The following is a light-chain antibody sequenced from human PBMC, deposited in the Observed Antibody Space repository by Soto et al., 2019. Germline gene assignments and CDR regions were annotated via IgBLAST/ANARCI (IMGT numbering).Light chain of an antibody. V-gene: IGLV2-23*02. CDR2: DVT. CDR1: SSDVGSNNL. Sequence: QSALTQPASVSGSPGQSITISCTGTSSDVGSNNLVSWYQQHPGKAPKLMIYDVTKRPSGISNRFAGSKSDNTASLTISGLQAEDEADYYCCSYAATNTVVFGAGTKLTAL. CDR3: CSYAATNTVV. J-gene: IGLJ3*02.